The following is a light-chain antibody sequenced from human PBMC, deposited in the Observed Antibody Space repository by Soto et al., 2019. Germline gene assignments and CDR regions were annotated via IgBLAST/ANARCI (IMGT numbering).Light chain of an antibody. J-gene: IGLJ1*01. CDR3: ISCNSSLSAYV. V-gene: IGLV1-51*01. CDR2: DDN. Sequence: QSVVTQPPSVSAAPVQKVTISCSGSSSNIGGTSVSWYQQLPGTAPKLLIYDDNKRPSGIPDRFSGSKSGTSAPLGIIGFQTGDYADYYCISCNSSLSAYVFGTWPKVTVL. CDR1: SSNIGGTS.